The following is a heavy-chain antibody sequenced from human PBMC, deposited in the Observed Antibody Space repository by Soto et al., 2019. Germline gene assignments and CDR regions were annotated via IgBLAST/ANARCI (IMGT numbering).Heavy chain of an antibody. CDR3: AIDFRFLQYQTIYYDYYGMDV. Sequence: GGSLRLSCAASGFTFSSYWMHWVRQAPGKGLVWVSRINSDGSSTSYADSVKGRFTISRGNAKNTLYLQMNSLRAEDTAVYYCAIDFRFLQYQTIYYDYYGMDVWGQGTTVTVSS. J-gene: IGHJ6*02. CDR2: INSDGSST. V-gene: IGHV3-74*01. CDR1: GFTFSSYW. D-gene: IGHD4-4*01.